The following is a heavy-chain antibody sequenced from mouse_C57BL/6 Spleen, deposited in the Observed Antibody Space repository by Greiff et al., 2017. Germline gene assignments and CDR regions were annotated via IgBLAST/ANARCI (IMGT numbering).Heavy chain of an antibody. CDR1: GYTFTDYN. V-gene: IGHV1-22*01. CDR2: INPNNGGT. D-gene: IGHD2-4*01. CDR3: ARDYDDGYYFGY. Sequence: VQLQQSGPELVKPGASVKMSCKASGYTFTDYNMHWVKQSHGKSLEWIGYINPNNGGTSYNQKFKGKATLTVNKSSSTAYMELRSLTSEDSAVYYCARDYDDGYYFGYWGQGTTLTVSS. J-gene: IGHJ2*01.